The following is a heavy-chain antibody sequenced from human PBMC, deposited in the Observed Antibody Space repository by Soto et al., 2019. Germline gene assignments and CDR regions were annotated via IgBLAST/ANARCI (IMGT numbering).Heavy chain of an antibody. J-gene: IGHJ5*02. Sequence: QITLKESGPPLVKPTETLTLMCTFSGFSLSTNGVGVGWIRQPPGKALEWLALIYWNDDKRYSPSLKSRLTISKDTSKNQVFLIMTNLDPVDTATYYCAREGAIVPRFFDPWGQGTLVTVS. CDR1: GFSLSTNGVG. V-gene: IGHV2-5*01. CDR2: IYWNDDK. D-gene: IGHD1-26*01. CDR3: AREGAIVPRFFDP.